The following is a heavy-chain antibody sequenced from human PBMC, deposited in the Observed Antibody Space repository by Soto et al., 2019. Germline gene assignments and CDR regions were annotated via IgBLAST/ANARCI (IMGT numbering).Heavy chain of an antibody. CDR2: IWYDGSNK. Sequence: PGGSLRLSCAASGFTFSSYGMHWVRQAPGKGLEWVAVIWYDGSNKYYADSVKGRFTISRDNSKNTLYLQMNSLRVEDTAVYYCARDRYRSGWYELDYWGQGTLVTVSS. CDR1: GFTFSSYG. CDR3: ARDRYRSGWYELDY. V-gene: IGHV3-33*01. D-gene: IGHD6-19*01. J-gene: IGHJ4*02.